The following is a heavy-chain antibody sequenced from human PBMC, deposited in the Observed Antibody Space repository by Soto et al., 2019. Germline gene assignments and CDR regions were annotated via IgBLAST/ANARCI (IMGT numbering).Heavy chain of an antibody. CDR2: IYYSGST. J-gene: IGHJ4*02. CDR3: ARGTVDYGGRKESDY. CDR1: GGSISSYY. Sequence: SETLSLTCTVSGGSISSYYWSWIRQPPGKGLEWIGYIYYSGSTYYNPSLKSRVTISVDTSKNQFSRKLSSVTAADTAVYYCARGTVDYGGRKESDYWGQGTLVTVS. D-gene: IGHD4-17*01. V-gene: IGHV4-59*08.